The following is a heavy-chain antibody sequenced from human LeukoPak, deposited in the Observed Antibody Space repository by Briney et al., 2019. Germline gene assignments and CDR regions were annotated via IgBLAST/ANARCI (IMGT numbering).Heavy chain of an antibody. V-gene: IGHV3-21*01. CDR1: GFTFSSYS. Sequence: KPGGSLRLSCAASGFTFSSYSMNWVRQAPGKGLEWVSSISSSSSYIYYADSVKGRFTISRDNAKNSLYLQMNSLRAEDTAVYYCARGDVVTAMRYYYYMDVWGKGTTVTVSS. J-gene: IGHJ6*03. CDR3: ARGDVVTAMRYYYYMDV. CDR2: ISSSSSYI. D-gene: IGHD2-21*02.